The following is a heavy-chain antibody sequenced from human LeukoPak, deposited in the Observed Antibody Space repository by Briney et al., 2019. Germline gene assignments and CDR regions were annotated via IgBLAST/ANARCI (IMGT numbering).Heavy chain of an antibody. J-gene: IGHJ5*02. D-gene: IGHD2-21*02. CDR3: TKLSDCGDDCYDRPHWFDP. CDR1: GGSMTGYY. CDR2: VHSSGGT. V-gene: IGHV4-59*08. Sequence: PSGTLSLTCTVSGGSMTGYYWAWIRQPPGKRLEWIGCVHSSGGTKYNPSLKSRVTVSIDMSRNQFSLNVRSVTAADTATYYCTKLSDCGDDCYDRPHWFDPWGQGRLVTVSS.